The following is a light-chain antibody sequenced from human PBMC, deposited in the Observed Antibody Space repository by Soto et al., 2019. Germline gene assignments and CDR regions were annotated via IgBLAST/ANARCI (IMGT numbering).Light chain of an antibody. CDR2: AAS. J-gene: IGKJ4*01. CDR3: QQADSFPLT. CDR1: QSISTW. V-gene: IGKV1D-12*01. Sequence: DIQMTQSPSSVSASVGDRIIITCRASQSISTWLAWYQQKPGEAPKLLIFAASRLHGGVPSRFRGSGSGTDFTLTINNLQPEDCATYYCQQADSFPLTFGGGTKVEVK.